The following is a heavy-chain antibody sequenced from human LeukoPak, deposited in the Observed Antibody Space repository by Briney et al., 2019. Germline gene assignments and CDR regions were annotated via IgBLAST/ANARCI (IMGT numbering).Heavy chain of an antibody. V-gene: IGHV3-48*02. J-gene: IGHJ2*01. Sequence: GWSLRLSCAASGFTLSSYSMNWVRQAPGKGLEWVSYVSSGSNPIYYAESVKGRFTISRDNAKNSLYLQMNSLRDEDTAVYYCVRDWYFDLWGRGTRVTVSS. CDR3: VRDWYFDL. CDR2: VSSGSNPI. CDR1: GFTLSSYS.